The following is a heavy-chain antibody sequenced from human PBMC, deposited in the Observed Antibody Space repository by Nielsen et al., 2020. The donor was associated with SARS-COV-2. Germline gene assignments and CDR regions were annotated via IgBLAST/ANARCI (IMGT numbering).Heavy chain of an antibody. CDR1: GFTFTNYG. V-gene: IGHV3-30*18. J-gene: IGHJ4*02. D-gene: IGHD6-13*01. Sequence: GESLKISCVASGFTFTNYGMHWVRQAPGKGLEWVAVISYDGGNINYADCVKGRFTISRDNSKNTLFLQMNSLRAEDTAIYYCAKAGRTYSSTWYLEYWGQGALVTVSS. CDR2: ISYDGGNI. CDR3: AKAGRTYSSTWYLEY.